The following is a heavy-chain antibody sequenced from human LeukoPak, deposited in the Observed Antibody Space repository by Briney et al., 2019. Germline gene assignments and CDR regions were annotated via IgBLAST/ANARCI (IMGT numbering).Heavy chain of an antibody. V-gene: IGHV4-30-4*08. Sequence: SETLSLTCAVYGGSSSGYYWSWIRQPPGKGLEWIGYIYYSGSTYYNPSLKSRVTISVDTSKNQFSLKLSSVTAADTAVYYCARHCSSTSCYKWDAFDIWGPGTTVTVSS. J-gene: IGHJ3*02. CDR3: ARHCSSTSCYKWDAFDI. CDR2: IYYSGST. D-gene: IGHD2-2*02. CDR1: GGSSSGYY.